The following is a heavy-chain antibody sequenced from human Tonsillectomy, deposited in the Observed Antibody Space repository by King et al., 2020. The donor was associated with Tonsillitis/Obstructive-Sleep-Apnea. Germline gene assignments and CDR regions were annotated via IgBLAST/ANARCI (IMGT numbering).Heavy chain of an antibody. Sequence: VQLQESGPGLVKPSETLSLTCTVSGGSISSYNWSWIRQPPGKGLEGFGYSYYSGSTNYNPPLKSRCTIPVDPSKTQFSLKLSPVTAADTAVYYCARDPGDCSSTSCFYYFDYWGQGTLVTVSS. D-gene: IGHD2-2*01. CDR3: ARDPGDCSSTSCFYYFDY. J-gene: IGHJ4*02. V-gene: IGHV4-59*01. CDR1: GGSISSYN. CDR2: SYYSGST.